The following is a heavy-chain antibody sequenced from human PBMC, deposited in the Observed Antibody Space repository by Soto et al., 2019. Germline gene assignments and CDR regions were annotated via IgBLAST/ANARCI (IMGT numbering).Heavy chain of an antibody. Sequence: TGGSMRLSCAASGFTFTRYSMNWVRQAPGKGLEWVSSISSTTNYIYYGDSMKGRFTISRDNAKNSLYLEMNSLRAEDTAVYYCARESEDLTSNFDYWGQGTLVTVSS. CDR3: ARESEDLTSNFDY. V-gene: IGHV3-21*06. CDR2: ISSTTNYI. CDR1: GFTFTRYS. J-gene: IGHJ4*02.